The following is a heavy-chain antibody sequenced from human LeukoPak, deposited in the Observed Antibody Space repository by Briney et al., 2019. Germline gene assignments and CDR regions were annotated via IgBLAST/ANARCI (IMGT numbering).Heavy chain of an antibody. CDR2: INLDGSQK. V-gene: IGHV3-7*04. CDR1: GFTFSSCW. D-gene: IGHD3-16*01. CDR3: ARSRGLDY. Sequence: GGSQRLSCAASGFTFSSCWMSWVRQTPGKGLEWVAIINLDGSQKYYVDSVKGRFTISRDNAKNSLYLQMNSLRDEDTAVYYCARSRGLDYWGQGTLVTVSS. J-gene: IGHJ4*02.